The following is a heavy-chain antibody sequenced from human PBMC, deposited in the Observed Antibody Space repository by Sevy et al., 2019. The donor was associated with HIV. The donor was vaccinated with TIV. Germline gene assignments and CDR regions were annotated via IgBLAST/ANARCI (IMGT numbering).Heavy chain of an antibody. J-gene: IGHJ4*02. V-gene: IGHV3-7*01. CDR1: GFSFSWYW. CDR2: IKQDGSEK. D-gene: IGHD2-2*01. Sequence: GGSLRLSCAASGFSFSWYWMTWVRQTPEKGLEWVANIKQDGSEKNYVDSVKGRFTISRDNAKNSLYLQMNTLRVDDTAVYYCARGFCVSSSCSGSSWGQGTLVTVSS. CDR3: ARGFCVSSSCSGSS.